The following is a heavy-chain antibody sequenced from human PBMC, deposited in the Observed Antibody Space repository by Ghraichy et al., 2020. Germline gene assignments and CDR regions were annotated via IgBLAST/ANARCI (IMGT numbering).Heavy chain of an antibody. D-gene: IGHD5-12*01. V-gene: IGHV3-49*03. CDR1: GFTFGDYA. Sequence: GGSLRLSCTASGFTFGDYAMSWFRQAPGKGLEWVGFIRSKAYGGTTEYAASVKGRFTISRDDSKSIAYLQMNSLKTEDTAVYYCTRYSGYGGYGMDVRGQGTTVTVSS. CDR2: IRSKAYGGTT. CDR3: TRYSGYGGYGMDV. J-gene: IGHJ6*02.